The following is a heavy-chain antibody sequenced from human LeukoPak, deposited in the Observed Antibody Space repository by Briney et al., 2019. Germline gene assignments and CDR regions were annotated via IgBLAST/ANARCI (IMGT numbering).Heavy chain of an antibody. CDR2: INPTDGAT. Sequence: GASVKVSCKASGYTFTMYYIHWVRQAPGQGLEWMGMINPTDGATTYAQRYQGRVTMTRDMSTTTVYMDLRSLRSEDTAVYFCAGQRRGDLSGNLGGSFALYYTYYYMDVWGRGTTVTVSS. J-gene: IGHJ6*03. V-gene: IGHV1-46*01. D-gene: IGHD3-3*01. CDR1: GYTFTMYY. CDR3: AGQRRGDLSGNLGGSFALYYTYYYMDV.